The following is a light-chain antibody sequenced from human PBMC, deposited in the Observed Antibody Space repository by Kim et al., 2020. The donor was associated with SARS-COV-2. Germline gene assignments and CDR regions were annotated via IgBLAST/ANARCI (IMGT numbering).Light chain of an antibody. CDR3: QQRSDWPLT. CDR2: DAS. J-gene: IGKJ4*01. V-gene: IGKV3-11*01. CDR1: QSVNRF. Sequence: LSPGERATLSCRASQSVNRFLAWYQQKPGQAPRVLIYDASKRATGIPARFSGSGSGTDFALTISTLEPEDFAVYYCQQRSDWPLTFGGGTKVDIK.